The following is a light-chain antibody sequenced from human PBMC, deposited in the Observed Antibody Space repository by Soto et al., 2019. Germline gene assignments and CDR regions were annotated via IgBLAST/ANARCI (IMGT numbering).Light chain of an antibody. Sequence: QSALTQPPSASGSPGQSVTISCTGASSDVGGYDFVSWYQQHPGKAPKLLIYEVTKRPSGVPDRFSGSKSGNTASLTVSGLQPEDDADYFCSSYAGSNNYVFGTGTKSPS. CDR2: EVT. J-gene: IGLJ1*01. CDR3: SSYAGSNNYV. V-gene: IGLV2-8*01. CDR1: SSDVGGYDF.